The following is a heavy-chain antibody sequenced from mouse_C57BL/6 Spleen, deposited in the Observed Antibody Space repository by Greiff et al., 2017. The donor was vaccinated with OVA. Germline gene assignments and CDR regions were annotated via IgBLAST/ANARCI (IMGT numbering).Heavy chain of an antibody. CDR2: ISSGSSTI. J-gene: IGHJ2*01. CDR3: ARTFGYYFDY. V-gene: IGHV5-17*01. CDR1: GFTFSDYG. Sequence: EVKVVESGGGLVKPGGSLKLSCAASGFTFSDYGMHWVRQAPEKGLEWVAYISSGSSTIYYADTVKGRFTISRDNAKNTLFLQMSSLRSEDTAMYYCARTFGYYFDYWGQGTTLTVSA.